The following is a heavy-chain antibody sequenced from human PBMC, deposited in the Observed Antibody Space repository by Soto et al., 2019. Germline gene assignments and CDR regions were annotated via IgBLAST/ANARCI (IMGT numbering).Heavy chain of an antibody. CDR2: ISGSGGST. CDR3: ARRSSGWYFDY. J-gene: IGHJ4*02. D-gene: IGHD6-19*01. V-gene: IGHV3-23*01. CDR1: GFTFSSYA. Sequence: EVQLLESGGGLVQPGGSLRLSCAASGFTFSSYAMNWVRQAPGKGLEWASVISGSGGSTYYADSVKGRFTISRDNSKNTLYLQMNSLRAEDTAVYYWARRSSGWYFDYWDQGTLVTVSS.